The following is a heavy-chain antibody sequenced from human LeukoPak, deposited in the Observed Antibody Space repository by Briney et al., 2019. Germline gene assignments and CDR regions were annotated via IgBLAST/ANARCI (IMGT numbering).Heavy chain of an antibody. CDR2: SRNRAKSYTT. CDR3: SRDATGDH. Sequence: GSLRLSCAVSGFTFSDHYMDWVRQAPGKGLEWVGRSRNRAKSYTTDYAASVKGRFTISRDDSKSTLYLQMNGLETEDTAVYYCSRDATGDHWGQGTLVSVSS. V-gene: IGHV3-72*01. J-gene: IGHJ4*02. CDR1: GFTFSDHY.